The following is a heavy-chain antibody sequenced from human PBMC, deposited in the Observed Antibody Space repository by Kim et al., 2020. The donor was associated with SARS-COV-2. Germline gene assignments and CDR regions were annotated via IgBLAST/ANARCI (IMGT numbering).Heavy chain of an antibody. V-gene: IGHV3-23*01. CDR1: GFTFSSYA. D-gene: IGHD3-10*01. CDR3: AMDFDGSGTAFDY. J-gene: IGHJ4*02. Sequence: GGSLRLSCAASGFTFSSYAMSWVRQAPGKGLEWVSAISGSGGSTYYADSVKGRFTISRDNSKNTLYLQMNSLRAEDTAVYYCAMDFDGSGTAFDYWGQGTLVTVSS. CDR2: ISGSGGST.